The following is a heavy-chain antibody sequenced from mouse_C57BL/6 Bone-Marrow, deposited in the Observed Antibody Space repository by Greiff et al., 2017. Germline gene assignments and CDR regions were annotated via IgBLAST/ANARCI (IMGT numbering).Heavy chain of an antibody. CDR1: GFTFSSYG. V-gene: IGHV5-6*01. D-gene: IGHD1-1*01. CDR2: ISSGGSYT. Sequence: EVQLVESGGDLVKPGGSLKLSCAASGFTFSSYGMSWVRQTPDKRLEWVATISSGGSYTYYPDSVKGRFTISRDNAKNTLCLQMSSLKSEDTAMYYCASTLTTGRRYFDVWGTWTTVTVSS. CDR3: ASTLTTGRRYFDV. J-gene: IGHJ1*03.